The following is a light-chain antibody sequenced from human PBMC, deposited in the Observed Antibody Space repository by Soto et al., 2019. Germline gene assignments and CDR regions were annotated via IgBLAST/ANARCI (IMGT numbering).Light chain of an antibody. V-gene: IGKV1-5*01. CDR2: DAS. Sequence: DIQMTQSPSTLSASVGDRVTITCRASQSVTNWLAWYQQKPGKAPNLLIYDASRLQSGIPSRFSGSGSGTEFTLTISSLQPDDFATYYCQQYTNYPSTFGQGTKLEIK. CDR1: QSVTNW. J-gene: IGKJ2*01. CDR3: QQYTNYPST.